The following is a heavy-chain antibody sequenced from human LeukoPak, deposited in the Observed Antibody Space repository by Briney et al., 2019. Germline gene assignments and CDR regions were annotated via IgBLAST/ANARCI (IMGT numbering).Heavy chain of an antibody. Sequence: KPSETLSLTCTVSGGSISSSSYYWGWIRQPPGKGLEWIGSIYYSGSTYYNPSLKSRVTISVDTSKNQFSLKLSSVTAADTAVYYCARDRVRWELDSDAFDIWGQGTMVTVSS. D-gene: IGHD1-26*01. CDR1: GGSISSSSYY. J-gene: IGHJ3*02. CDR2: IYYSGST. V-gene: IGHV4-39*07. CDR3: ARDRVRWELDSDAFDI.